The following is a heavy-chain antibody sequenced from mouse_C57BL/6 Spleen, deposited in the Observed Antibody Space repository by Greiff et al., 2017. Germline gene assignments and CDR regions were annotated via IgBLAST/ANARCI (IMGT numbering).Heavy chain of an antibody. D-gene: IGHD1-1*01. CDR3: ARGATTVVAPFDY. J-gene: IGHJ2*01. CDR2: IYPRDGST. Sequence: VQLQRSGPELVKPGASVKLSCKASGYTFTSYDINWVKQRPGQGLEWIGWIYPRDGSTKYNEKFKGKATLTVDTSSSTAYMELHSLTSEDSAVYFCARGATTVVAPFDYWGQGTTLTVSS. V-gene: IGHV1-85*01. CDR1: GYTFTSYD.